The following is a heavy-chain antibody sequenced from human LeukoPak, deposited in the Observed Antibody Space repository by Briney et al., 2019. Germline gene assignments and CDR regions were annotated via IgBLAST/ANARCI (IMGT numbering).Heavy chain of an antibody. CDR1: GGTFGSNA. CDR2: IIPIFGIA. J-gene: IGHJ6*03. Sequence: SVKVSCKASGGTFGSNAISWVRQAPGQGLEWMGGIIPIFGIANYAQKFQDRVTITADKSTSTAYMELSSLRSEDTAVYYCARQGPTYYDSSGYYYAEDYYMDVWGKGTTVTVSS. V-gene: IGHV1-69*10. CDR3: ARQGPTYYDSSGYYYAEDYYMDV. D-gene: IGHD3-22*01.